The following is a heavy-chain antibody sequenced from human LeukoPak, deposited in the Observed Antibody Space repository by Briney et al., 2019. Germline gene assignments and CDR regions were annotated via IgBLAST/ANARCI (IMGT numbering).Heavy chain of an antibody. Sequence: ASVKVSCKASGGTFSSYAISWVRQAPGQGLEWMGGIIPIFGTANYAQKFQGRVTITADESTSTAYMELSSLRSEDTAVYYCASTKRYSSSWYDTQYYFDYWGQGTLVTVSS. J-gene: IGHJ4*02. CDR3: ASTKRYSSSWYDTQYYFDY. CDR2: IIPIFGTA. V-gene: IGHV1-69*13. CDR1: GGTFSSYA. D-gene: IGHD6-13*01.